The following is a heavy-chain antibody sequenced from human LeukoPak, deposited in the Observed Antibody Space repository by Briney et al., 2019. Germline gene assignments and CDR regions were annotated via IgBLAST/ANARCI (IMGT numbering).Heavy chain of an antibody. J-gene: IGHJ4*02. Sequence: GGSLRLSCAASGFTFSDYYMSWIRQAPGKGLEWGSYISSSGSTIYYADSVKGRFTISRDNAKNSLYLQMNSLRAEDTAVYYCASRRSHYYDSSGYEYFDYWGQGTLVTVSS. D-gene: IGHD3-22*01. CDR1: GFTFSDYY. CDR2: ISSSGSTI. V-gene: IGHV3-11*01. CDR3: ASRRSHYYDSSGYEYFDY.